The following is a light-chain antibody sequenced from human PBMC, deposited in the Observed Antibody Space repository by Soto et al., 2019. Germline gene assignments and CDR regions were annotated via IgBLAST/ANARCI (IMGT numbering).Light chain of an antibody. CDR2: GAS. CDR1: ASVSTSY. V-gene: IGKV3-20*01. J-gene: IGKJ3*01. CDR3: QHYGTSAL. Sequence: EIVLTQSPGTLSLSPGERATLSCRASASVSTSYLAWYQQKPGQAPRLLISGASGRATGIPDRFSVSASGTDFTLTISRLEPEDFAVYYCQHYGTSALFGPGTKVDIK.